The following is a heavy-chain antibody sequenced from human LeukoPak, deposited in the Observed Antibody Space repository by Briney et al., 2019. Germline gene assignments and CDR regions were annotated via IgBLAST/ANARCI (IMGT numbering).Heavy chain of an antibody. CDR2: SNANSGGA. CDR1: GYTFTGYY. D-gene: IGHD3-10*01. V-gene: IGHV1-2*02. J-gene: IGHJ5*02. CDR3: ARGIPVSYTSGTYRVPQCFDP. Sequence: ASVKASSKASGYTFTGYYIHWVRQAPGQGLEWMGWSNANSGGANYLQKFQARARLTRDTSISTAYMELSRMRSDDTPLYSCARGIPVSYTSGTYRVPQCFDPWGQGNLVTVSS.